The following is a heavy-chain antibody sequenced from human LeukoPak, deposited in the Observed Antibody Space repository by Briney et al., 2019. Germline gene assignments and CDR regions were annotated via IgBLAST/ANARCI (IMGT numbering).Heavy chain of an antibody. D-gene: IGHD2-21*01. CDR3: ARFSMITRGDWGGAFDI. V-gene: IGHV4-34*01. CDR2: INEGGST. Sequence: PSETLSLTCSVYGGSFSDYFWGWIRQAPGEGLEWIGEINEGGSTNYNPAFMTRVVVTVDRSKNDFSLTMNFVTAADTDVYYCARFSMITRGDWGGAFDIWGQGTTVIVSS. J-gene: IGHJ3*02. CDR1: GGSFSDYF.